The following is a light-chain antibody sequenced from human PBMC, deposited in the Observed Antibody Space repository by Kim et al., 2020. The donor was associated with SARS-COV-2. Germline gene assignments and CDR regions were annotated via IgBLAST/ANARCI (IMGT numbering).Light chain of an antibody. CDR3: QQRSNLVT. J-gene: IGKJ4*01. CDR2: NAA. CDR1: QSVSTF. V-gene: IGKV3-11*01. Sequence: SLSPGESATRCCRASQSVSTFLAWYQHKPGQAPRLLIYNAANRATGIPAKFSGSGSGTDFTITISSLESEDFAVYYCQQRSNLVTFGGGTKVDIK.